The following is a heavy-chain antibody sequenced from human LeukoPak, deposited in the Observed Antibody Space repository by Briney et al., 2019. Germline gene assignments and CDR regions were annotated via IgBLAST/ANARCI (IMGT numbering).Heavy chain of an antibody. J-gene: IGHJ4*02. CDR1: GFTFSSYA. CDR3: AKFPPAATMIVGAPLGPLDY. CDR2: ISGSGGST. V-gene: IGHV3-23*01. D-gene: IGHD3-22*01. Sequence: GGSLRLSCAASGFTFSSYAMSWVRQAPGKGLEWVSAISGSGGSTYYADSVKGRFTISRDNSKNTLYLQMNSLRAEDTAVYYCAKFPPAATMIVGAPLGPLDYWGQGTLVTVSS.